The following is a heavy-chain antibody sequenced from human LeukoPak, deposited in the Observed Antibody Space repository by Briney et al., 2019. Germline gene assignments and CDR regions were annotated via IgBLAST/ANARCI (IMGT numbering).Heavy chain of an antibody. V-gene: IGHV3-48*02. J-gene: IGHJ4*02. CDR2: ISSSSSTI. CDR3: ARELGHENSGSYYGLDY. D-gene: IGHD1-26*01. CDR1: GFTFSSYS. Sequence: PGGSLRLSCAASGFTFSSYSMNWVRQAPGKGLEWVSYISSSSSTIYYADSVKGRFTISRDNAKNSLYLLMNSLRDEDTAVYYCARELGHENSGSYYGLDYWGQGTLVTVSS.